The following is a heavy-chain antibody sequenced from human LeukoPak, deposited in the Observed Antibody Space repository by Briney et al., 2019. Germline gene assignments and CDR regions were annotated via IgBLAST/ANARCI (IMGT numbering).Heavy chain of an antibody. CDR2: ISAYNGNT. J-gene: IGHJ4*02. CDR1: GYTFTSYG. D-gene: IGHD3-22*01. Sequence: ASVKVSCKASGYTFTSYGISWVRQAPGQGLEWMGWISAYNGNTNYAQKLQGRVTMTTDTSTSTAYMELRSLRSDDTAVYYCARAPVDYYDCGCLPYYLDYGGQEPLVTVSS. CDR3: ARAPVDYYDCGCLPYYLDY. V-gene: IGHV1-18*01.